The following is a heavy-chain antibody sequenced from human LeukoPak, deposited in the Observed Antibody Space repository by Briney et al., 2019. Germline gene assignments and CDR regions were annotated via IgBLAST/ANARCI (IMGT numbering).Heavy chain of an antibody. Sequence: GGSLRLSCAASGFTFGDYGMSWVRQAPGKGLEWVSGINWNGGSTGYADSVKGRFTISRDNAKNSLYLQMNSLRAEDTALYYCASLREAVAGSGGNYYYYYMDVWGKGTTVTVSS. V-gene: IGHV3-20*04. D-gene: IGHD6-19*01. CDR1: GFTFGDYG. CDR3: ASLREAVAGSGGNYYYYYMDV. CDR2: INWNGGST. J-gene: IGHJ6*03.